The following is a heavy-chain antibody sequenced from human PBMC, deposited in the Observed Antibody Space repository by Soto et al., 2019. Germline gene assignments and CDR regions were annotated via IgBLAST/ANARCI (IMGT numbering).Heavy chain of an antibody. J-gene: IGHJ3*01. V-gene: IGHV3-49*03. CDR1: GFPSCDYA. CDR2: ITSKAYGGTT. CDR3: SRDDYGDYGPL. Sequence: GGSLSLSCTASGFPSCDYAMSWFRQAPGKGLEWVGFITSKAYGGTTEYAASVKGRFTISRDDSKSIAYLQMNTLKTEDTAVYYCSRDDYGDYGPLWGQGTMVTVSS. D-gene: IGHD4-17*01.